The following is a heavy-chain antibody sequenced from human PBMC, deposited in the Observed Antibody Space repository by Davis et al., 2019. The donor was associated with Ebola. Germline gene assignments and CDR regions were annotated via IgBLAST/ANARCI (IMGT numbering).Heavy chain of an antibody. CDR3: ARGRGIAAAGVGSPVYYYYYYGMDV. D-gene: IGHD6-13*01. J-gene: IGHJ6*02. CDR2: INPNSGGT. V-gene: IGHV1-2*04. Sequence: ASVKVSCKASGYTFTGYYMHWVRQAPGQGLEWMGWINPNSGGTNYAQKFQGWVTMTRDTSISTAYMELSRLRSDDTAVYYCARGRGIAAAGVGSPVYYYYYYGMDVWGQGTTVTVSS. CDR1: GYTFTGYY.